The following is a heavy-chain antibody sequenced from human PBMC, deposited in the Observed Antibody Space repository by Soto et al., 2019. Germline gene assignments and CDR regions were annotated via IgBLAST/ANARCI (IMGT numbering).Heavy chain of an antibody. V-gene: IGHV3-7*03. Sequence: HPGGSLRLSCAASGFTFSSYWMSWVRQAPGKGLEWVANIKQDGSEKYYVDSVKGRFTISRDNAKNSLYLQMNSLRAEDTAVYYCAREGYYDFWSGEDYYYGMDVWGQGTTVTVSS. D-gene: IGHD3-3*01. CDR1: GFTFSSYW. CDR2: IKQDGSEK. CDR3: AREGYYDFWSGEDYYYGMDV. J-gene: IGHJ6*02.